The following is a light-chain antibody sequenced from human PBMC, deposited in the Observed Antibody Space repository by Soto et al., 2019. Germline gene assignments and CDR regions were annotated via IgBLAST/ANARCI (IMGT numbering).Light chain of an antibody. CDR2: AAS. Sequence: AIRMTQSPSSLSASTGDRVTITCRASQGISSYLAWYQQKPGKAPKLLIYAASTLQSAVPSRFRGSGSGTDFTLTITSLQPEDFAAYYCQQLYTYPLTFGGGTKVDNK. V-gene: IGKV1-8*01. J-gene: IGKJ4*01. CDR1: QGISSY. CDR3: QQLYTYPLT.